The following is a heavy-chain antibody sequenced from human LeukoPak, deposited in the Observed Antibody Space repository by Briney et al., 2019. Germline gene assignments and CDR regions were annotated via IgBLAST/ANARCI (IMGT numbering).Heavy chain of an antibody. D-gene: IGHD2-8*01. Sequence: SETLSLTCTVSGGSISSSSYYWGWIRQPPGKGLEWIGSIYYNGSTYYNPSLKSRVTISVDTSKNQFSLKLSSVTAADTAVYYCALVYASSWFDPWGQGILVIVSS. CDR1: GGSISSSSYY. J-gene: IGHJ5*02. CDR2: IYYNGST. CDR3: ALVYASSWFDP. V-gene: IGHV4-39*01.